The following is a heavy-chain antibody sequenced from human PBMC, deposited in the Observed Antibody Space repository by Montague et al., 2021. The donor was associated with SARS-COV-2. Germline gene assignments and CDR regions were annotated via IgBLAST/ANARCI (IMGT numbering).Heavy chain of an antibody. CDR1: GFSLSTSGMC. CDR3: AQVAVAGFPRFDP. D-gene: IGHD6-19*01. J-gene: IGHJ5*02. Sequence: PALVKPTQTLTLTCTFSGFSLSTSGMCVSWIRQPPGKALEWLARIDWDDDKYYSTSLKTRLTISKDTSKNQVVLTMTNMDPVDTATYYCAQVAVAGFPRFDPWGQGTLVTVSS. CDR2: IDWDDDK. V-gene: IGHV2-70*11.